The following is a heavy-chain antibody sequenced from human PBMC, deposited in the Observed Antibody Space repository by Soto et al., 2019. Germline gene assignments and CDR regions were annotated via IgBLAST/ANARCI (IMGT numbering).Heavy chain of an antibody. CDR2: TYYRSKWYN. V-gene: IGHV6-1*01. D-gene: IGHD3-9*01. CDR3: ARDIVYYDILAGPESAFDI. J-gene: IGHJ3*02. CDR1: GDSVSSNSAA. Sequence: SQTLSLTCAISGDSVSSNSAAWNWIRQSPSRGLEWLGRTYYRSKWYNDYAVSVKSRITINPDTSKNQFSLQLNSVTPEDTAVYYCARDIVYYDILAGPESAFDIWGQGTMVTVS.